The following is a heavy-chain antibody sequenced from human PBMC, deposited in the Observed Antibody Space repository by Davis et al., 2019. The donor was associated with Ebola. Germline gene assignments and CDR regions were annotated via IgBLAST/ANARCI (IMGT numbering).Heavy chain of an antibody. CDR1: GFTFSSYE. J-gene: IGHJ4*02. V-gene: IGHV3-48*03. Sequence: GGSLRLSCAASGFTFSSYEINWVRQAPGKGLEWVSYISSSGGSTYYADSVKGRFTISRDNAKNSLYLQMNSLTAEDTAVYYCARVGGIAAAHNDYWGQGTLVTVSS. CDR3: ARVGGIAAAHNDY. D-gene: IGHD6-13*01. CDR2: ISSSGGST.